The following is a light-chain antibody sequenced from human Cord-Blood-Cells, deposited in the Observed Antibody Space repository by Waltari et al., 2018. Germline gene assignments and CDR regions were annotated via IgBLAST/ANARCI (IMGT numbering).Light chain of an antibody. V-gene: IGLV1-44*01. J-gene: IGLJ3*02. Sequence: QSVLTQPPSASGTPGQRVTISCSGSSSNIGSNTVNWYQQLPGTAPKLLIYSNKPRPSGFPVRFSGSKSGTSASLAISGLQSEDEADYYCAAWDDSLNGWVFGGGTKLTVL. CDR1: SSNIGSNT. CDR2: SNK. CDR3: AAWDDSLNGWV.